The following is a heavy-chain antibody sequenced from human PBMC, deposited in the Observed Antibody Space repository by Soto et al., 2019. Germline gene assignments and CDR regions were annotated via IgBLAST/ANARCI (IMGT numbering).Heavy chain of an antibody. D-gene: IGHD5-12*01. Sequence: QVQLQESGPGLVKPSQTLSLTCTVSGGSISSGGYYWSWIRQHPGKGLEWIGYIYYSGSTYYNPSLKSRVTXXVXTXXNQFSLKLSSVTAADTAVYYCARDAGWGSGYAFDYWGQGTLVTVSS. CDR3: ARDAGWGSGYAFDY. CDR2: IYYSGST. V-gene: IGHV4-31*03. J-gene: IGHJ4*02. CDR1: GGSISSGGYY.